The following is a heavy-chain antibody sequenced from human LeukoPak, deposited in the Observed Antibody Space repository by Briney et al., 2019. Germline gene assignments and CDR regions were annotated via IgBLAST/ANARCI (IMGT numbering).Heavy chain of an antibody. Sequence: GESLKISCKGSGYSFTNYWIGWVRQMPGKGLEWMGIIYPGDSDTRYSPSFQGQVTISADKSITTAYLQWSSLKASDTAMYYCVRHSPGYSSWPFDYWGQGTLVTVSS. J-gene: IGHJ4*02. CDR2: IYPGDSDT. D-gene: IGHD6-13*01. CDR3: VRHSPGYSSWPFDY. CDR1: GYSFTNYW. V-gene: IGHV5-51*01.